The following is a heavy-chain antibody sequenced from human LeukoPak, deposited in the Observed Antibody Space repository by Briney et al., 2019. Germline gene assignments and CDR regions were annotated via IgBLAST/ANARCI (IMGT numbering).Heavy chain of an antibody. CDR3: TREGMGTTFSAWFDP. CDR2: ISYDGSNK. J-gene: IGHJ5*02. D-gene: IGHD1-7*01. Sequence: PGGSLRLSCAASGFTFSNFAMHWVRQAPGKGLEWVAVISYDGSNKNYGDSVKGRFTISRDNSKKTLYLQVNSLRVEDTAVYYCTREGMGTTFSAWFDPWGQGTLVTVPS. CDR1: GFTFSNFA. V-gene: IGHV3-30*04.